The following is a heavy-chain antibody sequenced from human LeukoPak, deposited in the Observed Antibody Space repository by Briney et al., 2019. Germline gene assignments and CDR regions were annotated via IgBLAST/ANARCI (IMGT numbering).Heavy chain of an antibody. D-gene: IGHD3-22*01. CDR2: IYYSGST. CDR3: ASYDGSGYLDR. V-gene: IGHV4-59*01. Sequence: SETLSLTCTVSGGSLRSYYWSWIRQPPGKGLEWIGYIYYSGSTNYSPSLKSRVTMSVDTSKNQFSLKLSSVTAADTAVYYCASYDGSGYLDRWGQGTLVTVSS. J-gene: IGHJ4*02. CDR1: GGSLRSYY.